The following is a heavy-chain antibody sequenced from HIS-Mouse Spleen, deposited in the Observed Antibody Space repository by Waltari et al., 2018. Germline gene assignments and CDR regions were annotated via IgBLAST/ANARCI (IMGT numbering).Heavy chain of an antibody. J-gene: IGHJ6*02. Sequence: QVQLVQSGAEVKKPGASVKVSCKASGYTFTSSGIRWVRQAPGQGLEWMGWISAYNGNTNYAQKLQGRVTMTTDTSTSTAYMELRSLRSDDTAVYYCARDHSSSWYYYYYGMDVWGQGTTVTVSS. CDR2: ISAYNGNT. CDR1: GYTFTSSG. D-gene: IGHD6-13*01. CDR3: ARDHSSSWYYYYYGMDV. V-gene: IGHV1-18*01.